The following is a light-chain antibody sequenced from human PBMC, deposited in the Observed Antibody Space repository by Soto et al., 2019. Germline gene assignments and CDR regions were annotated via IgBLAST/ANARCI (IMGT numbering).Light chain of an antibody. CDR2: TAS. J-gene: IGKJ1*01. CDR3: QPYNSYPWT. CDR1: QSISSW. V-gene: IGKV1-5*03. Sequence: DIQMTQSPSTLSASVGDRVTITCRASQSISSWLAWYQQKPGKAPKLLIYTASGLESGVPSRFSGSGSGTEFTLTISSLQPDDFATYYCQPYNSYPWTFGQGTKVEIK.